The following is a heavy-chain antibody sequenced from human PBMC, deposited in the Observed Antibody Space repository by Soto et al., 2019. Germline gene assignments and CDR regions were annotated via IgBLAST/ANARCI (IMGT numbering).Heavy chain of an antibody. CDR1: GGSISSGGYY. Sequence: QVQLQESGPGLVKPSQTLSLTCTVSGGSISSGGYYWSWIRQHPGKGLEWIGYIYYSGSTYYNPSLKSRVTISVDKSKNQFSLKLSSVTAADTAVYYCARAVVPAATPPMDVWGQGTTVTVSS. CDR3: ARAVVPAATPPMDV. J-gene: IGHJ6*02. D-gene: IGHD2-2*01. V-gene: IGHV4-31*03. CDR2: IYYSGST.